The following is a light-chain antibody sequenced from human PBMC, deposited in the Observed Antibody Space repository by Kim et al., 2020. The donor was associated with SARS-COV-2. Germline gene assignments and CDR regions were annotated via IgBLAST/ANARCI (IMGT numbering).Light chain of an antibody. V-gene: IGKV3-15*01. CDR3: QQYKNWPPFT. Sequence: VSPGERATLSCRASQSVNTNFAWYQQKPGQAPRLLIYGASTRATGIPARFSGSGSGTEFTLTISSLQSEDFAVYYCQQYKNWPPFTFGQGTKLEI. CDR2: GAS. J-gene: IGKJ2*01. CDR1: QSVNTN.